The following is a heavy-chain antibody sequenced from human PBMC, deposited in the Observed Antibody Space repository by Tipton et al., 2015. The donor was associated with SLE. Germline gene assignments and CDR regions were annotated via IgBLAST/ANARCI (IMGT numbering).Heavy chain of an antibody. CDR2: IHYSGTT. D-gene: IGHD1-26*01. Sequence: TLSLTCTVSGGSIPNHYWNWIRPPPGEGLEWIGSIHYSGTTHDNPSPKSRVTMSVDMSKNQFSLRLTSVTAADTAVYYCARTLGAIAHTVYDAFDIWGQGKMVTVSS. J-gene: IGHJ3*02. CDR1: GGSIPNHY. CDR3: ARTLGAIAHTVYDAFDI. V-gene: IGHV4-59*11.